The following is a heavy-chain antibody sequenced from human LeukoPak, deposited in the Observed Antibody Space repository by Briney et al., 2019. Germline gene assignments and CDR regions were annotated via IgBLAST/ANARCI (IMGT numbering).Heavy chain of an antibody. Sequence: PGGSLRLSCAASGFTFTTFGIHWVRQAPGKGLEWVAAISPDGKIEYYTDSVKGGFTVSRHNSTNMIYLQMNSLRGEDSAVYFCAKINNDDDYWGQGALVTVSS. CDR1: GFTFTTFG. CDR3: AKINNDDDY. J-gene: IGHJ4*02. CDR2: ISPDGKIE. D-gene: IGHD1/OR15-1a*01. V-gene: IGHV3-30*18.